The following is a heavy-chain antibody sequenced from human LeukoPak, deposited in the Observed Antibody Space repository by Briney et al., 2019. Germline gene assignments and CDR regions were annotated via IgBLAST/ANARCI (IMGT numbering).Heavy chain of an antibody. CDR2: MYYSGDA. V-gene: IGHV4-39*01. CDR1: GGSINSSTYY. Sequence: SETLSLTCNVSGGSINSSTYYWGWIRQPPGKGLEWIGSMYYSGDAYYNPSLESRVTMFVDTSKKQFSLRLNSVTAADTAVYYRASLLLWFGEFTTYYFDYWGQGTLVTVSS. J-gene: IGHJ4*02. CDR3: ASLLLWFGEFTTYYFDY. D-gene: IGHD3-10*01.